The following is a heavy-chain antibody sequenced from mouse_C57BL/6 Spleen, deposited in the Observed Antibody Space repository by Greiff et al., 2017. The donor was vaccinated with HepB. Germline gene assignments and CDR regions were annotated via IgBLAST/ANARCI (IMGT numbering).Heavy chain of an antibody. J-gene: IGHJ3*01. D-gene: IGHD1-3*01. V-gene: IGHV1-7*01. CDR1: GYTFTSYW. CDR2: INPRSGYT. CDR3: ARSSELAWFAY. Sequence: VQLQQSGAELAKPGASVKLSCKASGYTFTSYWMHWVKQRPGQGLEWIGYINPRSGYTKYNQKFKDKATLTADKSSSTAYMQLSSLTNEDSAVYYCARSSELAWFAYWGQGTLVTVSA.